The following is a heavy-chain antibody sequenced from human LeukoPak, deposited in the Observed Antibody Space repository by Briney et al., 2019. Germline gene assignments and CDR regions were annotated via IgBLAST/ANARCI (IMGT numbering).Heavy chain of an antibody. Sequence: PGGSLRLSCAASGFTFSRYEMNWVRQAPGKGREWVSYISSSGSTIYYADSVKGRFTISRDNAKNSLYLEMYSLRAEDTAVYYCARSSRELGGYAGWELMPPFDYWGQGTLVTVSS. J-gene: IGHJ4*02. D-gene: IGHD1-7*01. CDR2: ISSSGSTI. CDR1: GFTFSRYE. V-gene: IGHV3-48*03. CDR3: ARSSRELGGYAGWELMPPFDY.